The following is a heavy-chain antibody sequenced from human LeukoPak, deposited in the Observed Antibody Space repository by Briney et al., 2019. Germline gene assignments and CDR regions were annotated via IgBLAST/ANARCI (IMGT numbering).Heavy chain of an antibody. J-gene: IGHJ4*02. CDR3: ARGEVVGTTTGVDY. V-gene: IGHV3-21*01. Sequence: GGSLRLSCAASGFTFSNYWMSWVRQAPGKGLEWVSSISSSSSYIFYADSVKGRFTISRDNAKNSLSLQMNNLRVEDTAVYYCARGEVVGTTTGVDYWGQGTLVTVSS. CDR2: ISSSSSYI. CDR1: GFTFSNYW. D-gene: IGHD1-26*01.